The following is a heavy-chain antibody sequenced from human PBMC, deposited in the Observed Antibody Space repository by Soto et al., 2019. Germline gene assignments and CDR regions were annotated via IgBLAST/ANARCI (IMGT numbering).Heavy chain of an antibody. CDR3: ARTKWGLDYYTGMDV. CDR1: GYSVSDYF. J-gene: IGHJ6*02. CDR2: INPKSAAT. Sequence: QVQLVQSGAEVKKSGASVKVSCKASGYSVSDYFIQWVRQAPGQGLEWVAWINPKSAATNYAKKFQGRVPLTWETSLTTAYMELARLRPDDTAVYYCARTKWGLDYYTGMDVWGQGPTVIVSS. D-gene: IGHD1-26*01. V-gene: IGHV1-2*02.